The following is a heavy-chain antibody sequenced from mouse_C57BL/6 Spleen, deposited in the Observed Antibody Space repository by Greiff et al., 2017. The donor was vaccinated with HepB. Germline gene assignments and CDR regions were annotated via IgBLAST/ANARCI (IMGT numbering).Heavy chain of an antibody. CDR3: ARWYYGSSYENYAMDY. V-gene: IGHV1-52*01. D-gene: IGHD1-1*01. J-gene: IGHJ4*01. Sequence: QVQLKQSGAELVRPGSSVKLSCKASGYTFTSYWMHWVKQRPIQGLEWIGNIDPSDSETHYNQKFKDKATLTVDKSSSTAYMQLSSLTSEDSAVYYCARWYYGSSYENYAMDYWGQGTSVTVSS. CDR1: GYTFTSYW. CDR2: IDPSDSET.